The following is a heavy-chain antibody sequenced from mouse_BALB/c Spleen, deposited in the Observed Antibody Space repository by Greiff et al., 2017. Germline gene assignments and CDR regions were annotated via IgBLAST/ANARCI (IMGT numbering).Heavy chain of an antibody. CDR1: GFTFSSYA. CDR2: ISSGGSYT. J-gene: IGHJ4*01. V-gene: IGHV5-9-4*01. CDR3: AKEETYYAMDY. Sequence: DVHLVESGGGLVKPGGSLKLSCAASGFTFSSYAMSWVRQSPEKRLEWVAEISSGGSYTYYPDTVTGRFTISRDNAKNTLYLEMSSLRSEDTAMYYCAKEETYYAMDYWGQGTSVTVSS.